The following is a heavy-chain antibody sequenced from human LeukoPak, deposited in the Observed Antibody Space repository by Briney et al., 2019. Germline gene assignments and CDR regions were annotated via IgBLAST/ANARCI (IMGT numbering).Heavy chain of an antibody. CDR2: IKQDGSEK. D-gene: IGHD3-3*01. CDR1: GFSFSSYW. CDR3: ARGYDFWSAYLGVDY. J-gene: IGHJ4*02. V-gene: IGHV3-7*01. Sequence: GGSLRLSCAASGFSFSSYWMSWVRQAPGKGLEWVANIKQDGSEKYYVDSVKGRFTISRDNVKNSLYLQMNSLRAEDTAVYYCARGYDFWSAYLGVDYWGQGSLVTVSS.